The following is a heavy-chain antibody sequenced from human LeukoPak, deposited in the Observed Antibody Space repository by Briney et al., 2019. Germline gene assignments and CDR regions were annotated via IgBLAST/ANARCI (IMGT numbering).Heavy chain of an antibody. J-gene: IGHJ4*02. D-gene: IGHD1-26*01. CDR1: GFTFSSYW. Sequence: GGSLRLSCAASGFTFSSYWMTWVRQAPGKGLEWVANINQDGSEKNYVKSVKGRFTISRDNAKNSLYLQMNSLRAEDTAVYYCARGGPEWEIPFDYWGQGTLVTVSS. CDR3: ARGGPEWEIPFDY. CDR2: INQDGSEK. V-gene: IGHV3-7*01.